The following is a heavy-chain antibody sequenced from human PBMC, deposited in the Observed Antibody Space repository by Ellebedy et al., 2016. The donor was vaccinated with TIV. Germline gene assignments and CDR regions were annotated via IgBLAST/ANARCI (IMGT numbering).Heavy chain of an antibody. CDR3: ARDGPSLGSNSFDL. V-gene: IGHV3-30-3*01. J-gene: IGHJ5*02. D-gene: IGHD3-10*01. CDR2: ITYNGDIK. Sequence: GESLKISXAASGFTFKTYAIHWVRQAPGGGLEWVAVITYNGDIKYYTDSVKGRFTISRDNSKKTVYLQMKRLRSDDTAIYYCARDGPSLGSNSFDLWGPGTLVTISS. CDR1: GFTFKTYA.